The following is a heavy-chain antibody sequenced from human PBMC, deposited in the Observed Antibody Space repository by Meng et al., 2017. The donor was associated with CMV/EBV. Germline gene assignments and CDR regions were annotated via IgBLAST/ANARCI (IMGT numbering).Heavy chain of an antibody. V-gene: IGHV1-8*01. D-gene: IGHD3-9*01. CDR3: NLDILTGYEAYGMDV. Sequence: ASVKVSCKASRYTFTSYDINWVRQATGQGLEWMGWMNPNSGNTGYAQKFQGRVTMTRNTSISTAYMELSSLRSEDTAVYYCNLDILTGYEAYGMDVWGQGTTVTVSS. J-gene: IGHJ6*02. CDR2: MNPNSGNT. CDR1: RYTFTSYD.